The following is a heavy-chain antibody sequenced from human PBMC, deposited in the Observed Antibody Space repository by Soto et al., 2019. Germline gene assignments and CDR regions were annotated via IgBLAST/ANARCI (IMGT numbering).Heavy chain of an antibody. CDR2: IIPILGIA. Sequence: QVQLVQSGAEVKKPGSSVKVSCKASGGTFSSYTISWVRQAPGQGLEWMGRIIPILGIANYAQKFQGRVTITADKSTSTAYMELSRRRSEDTAVYYCAREEYYYGSGAFFDYWGQGTLVTVSS. J-gene: IGHJ4*02. CDR1: GGTFSSYT. CDR3: AREEYYYGSGAFFDY. D-gene: IGHD3-10*01. V-gene: IGHV1-69*08.